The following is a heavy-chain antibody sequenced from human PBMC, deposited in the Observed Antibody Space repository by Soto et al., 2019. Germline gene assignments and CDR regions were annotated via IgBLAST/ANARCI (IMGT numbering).Heavy chain of an antibody. D-gene: IGHD2-15*01. CDR2: INHSGVT. J-gene: IGHJ6*04. V-gene: IGHV4-34*01. CDR3: AILSRSSYCAMDL. CDR1: GGSFGGYY. Sequence: NPSETLSLTCAVYGGSFGGYYWSWIGQRPGKGLEWIGEINHSGVTNYKPSLKRRVTISVDTSKNQFSLQLKSVTAADTALYYCAILSRSSYCAMDLCGKGSTVTVSS.